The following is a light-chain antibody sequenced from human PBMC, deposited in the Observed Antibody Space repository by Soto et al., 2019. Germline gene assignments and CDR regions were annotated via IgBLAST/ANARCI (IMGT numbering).Light chain of an antibody. Sequence: EIVLTQSPGALSLSPGERVTLSCRASQSVRSSYLVWYQQKPGQAPRLLIYGASTRAAGIPDRFSASGSGTDFTLTITRLEPEDFAVYYCQLYDNSPLYIFGRGIKLEIK. CDR1: QSVRSSY. CDR3: QLYDNSPLYI. V-gene: IGKV3-20*01. J-gene: IGKJ2*01. CDR2: GAS.